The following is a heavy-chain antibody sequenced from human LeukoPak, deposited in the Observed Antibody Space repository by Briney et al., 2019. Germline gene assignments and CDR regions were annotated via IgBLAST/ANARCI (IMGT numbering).Heavy chain of an antibody. CDR3: ARHGRVAVTGTEDYWFDP. Sequence: SETLSLTRTVSGGSIRSSYYYWGWIRQPPGKGLEWIGSIYYTGSTYYNPSLKSRVTISVDTSKNQFSLKLSSVTAADTALYYCARHGRVAVTGTEDYWFDPWGQGTLVTVSS. V-gene: IGHV4-39*01. CDR1: GGSIRSSYYY. J-gene: IGHJ5*02. D-gene: IGHD6-19*01. CDR2: IYYTGST.